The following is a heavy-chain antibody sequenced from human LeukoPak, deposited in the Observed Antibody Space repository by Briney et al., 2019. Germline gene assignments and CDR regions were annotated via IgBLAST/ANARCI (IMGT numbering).Heavy chain of an antibody. J-gene: IGHJ6*03. CDR3: ARHHAPGSIHRIAARMYYYYYYMDV. CDR1: GYSISSGYY. Sequence: SETLSLTCTVSGYSISSGYYWGWIRPPPGKGLEWIGSIYHSGSTYYNPSLKSRVTISVDTSKNQFSLKLSSVTAADTAVYYCARHHAPGSIHRIAARMYYYYYYMDVWGKGTTVTISS. V-gene: IGHV4-38-2*02. CDR2: IYHSGST. D-gene: IGHD6-13*01.